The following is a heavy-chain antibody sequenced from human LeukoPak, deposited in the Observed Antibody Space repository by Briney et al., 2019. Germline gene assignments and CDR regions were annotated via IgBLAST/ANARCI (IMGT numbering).Heavy chain of an antibody. J-gene: IGHJ4*02. D-gene: IGHD2-2*01. CDR2: ISGSGGST. CDR3: AKDAFHCSSTSCYLYYFDY. V-gene: IGHV3-23*01. Sequence: GGSLRLSCAASGFTFSSYAMSWVRQVPGKGLEWVSAISGSGGSTYYADSVKGRFTISRDNSKNTLYLQMNSLRAEDTAVYYCAKDAFHCSSTSCYLYYFDYWGQGTLVTVSS. CDR1: GFTFSSYA.